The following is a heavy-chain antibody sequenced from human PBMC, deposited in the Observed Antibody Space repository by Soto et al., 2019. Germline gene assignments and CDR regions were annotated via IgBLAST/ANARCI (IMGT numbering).Heavy chain of an antibody. D-gene: IGHD3-9*01. J-gene: IGHJ6*02. CDR1: GVSISSSSYY. Sequence: SETLSLTCTVSGVSISSSSYYWGWIRQPPGKGLEWIGSIYYSGSTYYNPSLKSRVTISVDTSKNQFSLKLSSVTAADTAVYYCARKYYDILTGYYRSDYYGTDVWGQGTTVTVSS. V-gene: IGHV4-39*01. CDR2: IYYSGST. CDR3: ARKYYDILTGYYRSDYYGTDV.